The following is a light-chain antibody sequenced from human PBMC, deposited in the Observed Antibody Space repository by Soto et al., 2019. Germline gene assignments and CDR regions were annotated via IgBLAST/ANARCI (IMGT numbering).Light chain of an antibody. CDR1: QSISSW. J-gene: IGKJ1*01. CDR3: QQYNSYS. CDR2: HAS. V-gene: IGKV1-5*01. Sequence: IRMTHSPSTLSGSVGDIVTITCRASQSISSWLAWYQQKPGTAPKVLIYHASNLQSGVPSRFSGSGSGTEFTLTISSLQPDDFATYYCQQYNSYSFGQGTKVDIK.